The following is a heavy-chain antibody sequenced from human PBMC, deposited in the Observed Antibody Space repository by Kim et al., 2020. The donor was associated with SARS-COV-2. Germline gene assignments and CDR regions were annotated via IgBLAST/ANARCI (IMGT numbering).Heavy chain of an antibody. CDR3: TRDPVFEPGAFDV. Sequence: YAATVKGRFTISRDDSKSIAYLQMKRLKTEDTAVYYCTRDPVFEPGAFDVWGQGTMVTVSS. D-gene: IGHD2-8*01. J-gene: IGHJ3*01. V-gene: IGHV3-49*02.